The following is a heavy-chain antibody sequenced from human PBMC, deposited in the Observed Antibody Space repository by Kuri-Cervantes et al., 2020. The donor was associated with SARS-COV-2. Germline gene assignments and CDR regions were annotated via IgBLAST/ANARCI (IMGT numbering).Heavy chain of an antibody. CDR3: AREESSSTQDY. CDR2: ISYDGSNK. J-gene: IGHJ4*02. D-gene: IGHD6-6*01. Sequence: SMKISCAASGFTFSSYAMHWVRQAPGKGLEWVAVISYDGSNKYYADSVKGRFTISRDNSKNTLYLQMNSLRAEDTAVYSCAREESSSTQDYWGQGTLVTVSS. V-gene: IGHV3-30-3*01. CDR1: GFTFSSYA.